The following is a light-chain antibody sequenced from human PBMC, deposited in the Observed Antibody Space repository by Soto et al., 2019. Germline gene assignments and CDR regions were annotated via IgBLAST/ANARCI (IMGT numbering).Light chain of an antibody. CDR3: LHYGGSPLN. V-gene: IGKV3-20*01. Sequence: EIVLTQSPGTLSLSPWERATLSCRASQSVNSDYLAWFQQKPGQAPRLLIYGASTRTTGIPDRFSGSGSGTDFTLTIGRLEPGDFAVYYCLHYGGSPLNFGQGTRLEIK. CDR1: QSVNSDY. J-gene: IGKJ5*01. CDR2: GAS.